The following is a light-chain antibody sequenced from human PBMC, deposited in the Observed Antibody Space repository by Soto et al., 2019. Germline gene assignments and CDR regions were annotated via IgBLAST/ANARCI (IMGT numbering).Light chain of an antibody. J-gene: IGKJ4*01. Sequence: DIQMTQSPSSLSASVGDRVTITCQASQDISNYLNWYQQKPGKAPKLLIYDASNLETGVPSRFSGSGSGTEFTFTISSLQSEDIATYYCQQYDNLPLTLGGGTKVDIK. CDR2: DAS. CDR1: QDISNY. V-gene: IGKV1-33*01. CDR3: QQYDNLPLT.